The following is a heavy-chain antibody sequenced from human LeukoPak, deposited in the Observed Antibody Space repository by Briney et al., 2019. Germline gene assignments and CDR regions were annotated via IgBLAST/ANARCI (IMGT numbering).Heavy chain of an antibody. Sequence: GESLKISCKSSGYSFTSYWIGWVRQMPGKGLEWMGTIYPGDSDIRYSPSFRGQVTISTDKSTSTAYLQWSSLKASDTAMYYCARHRGSYSYDYWGQGTLVTVSS. J-gene: IGHJ4*02. CDR2: IYPGDSDI. D-gene: IGHD1-26*01. CDR1: GYSFTSYW. V-gene: IGHV5-51*01. CDR3: ARHRGSYSYDY.